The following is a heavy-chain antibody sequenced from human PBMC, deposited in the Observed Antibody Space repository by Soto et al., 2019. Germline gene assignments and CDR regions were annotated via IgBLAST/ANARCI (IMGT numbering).Heavy chain of an antibody. Sequence: QITLKESGPTLVKPTQTLTLTCTFSGFSLSTRGVAVGWFRQPPGKALEWLALIYWDEDKWYSPSLKSRLTVTDDTSKHPVVLTMTNMDPLDTATYSCAHRPRGYAYYFDYWGQGTLVTVSS. CDR1: GFSLSTRGVA. J-gene: IGHJ4*02. CDR3: AHRPRGYAYYFDY. V-gene: IGHV2-5*02. CDR2: IYWDEDK. D-gene: IGHD5-12*01.